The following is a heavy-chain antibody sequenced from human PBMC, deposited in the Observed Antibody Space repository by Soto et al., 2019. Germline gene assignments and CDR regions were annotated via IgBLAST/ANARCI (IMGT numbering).Heavy chain of an antibody. D-gene: IGHD5-12*01. CDR2: IVPIVDTS. J-gene: IGHJ4*02. Sequence: QVQLVQSGAEVRQPASSVKVSCKTSGGTFSSYAISWVRQAPGQGLEWMGGIVPIVDTSTYAQKFQGRVTITADESTSTGEIELSSLRSDDTAVYYCVRVVAIPGYPDNWGQGTLVTVSS. V-gene: IGHV1-69*12. CDR3: VRVVAIPGYPDN. CDR1: GGTFSSYA.